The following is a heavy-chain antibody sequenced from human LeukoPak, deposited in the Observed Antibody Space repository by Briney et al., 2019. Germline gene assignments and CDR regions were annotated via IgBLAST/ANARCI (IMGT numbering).Heavy chain of an antibody. D-gene: IGHD3-22*01. CDR2: IYSGGST. CDR1: GFTVSSNY. V-gene: IGHV3-66*01. J-gene: IGHJ4*02. CDR3: ARDLVFGRYYDSSGYYGY. Sequence: GGSLRLSCAASGFTVSSNYMSWVRQAPGKGLEWVSVIYSGGSTYYADSVKGRFTISRDNSKNTLYLQMNSLRAEDTAVYYCARDLVFGRYYDSSGYYGYWGQGTLVTVSS.